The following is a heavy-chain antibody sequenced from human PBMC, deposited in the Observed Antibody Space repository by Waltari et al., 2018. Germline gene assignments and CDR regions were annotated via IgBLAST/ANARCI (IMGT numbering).Heavy chain of an antibody. D-gene: IGHD6-13*01. J-gene: IGHJ6*02. CDR1: GGSISSSY. CDR3: ARGNQPGYSSSWYRGYYYYGMDV. CDR2: IYYSGST. V-gene: IGHV4-59*01. Sequence: QVQLQESGPGLVKPSETLSLTCTVSGGSISSSYWSWIRPPPGKGLEWIGYIYYSGSTNYNPSLKSRVTISVDTSKNQFSLKLSSVTAADTAVYYCARGNQPGYSSSWYRGYYYYGMDVWGQGTTVTVSS.